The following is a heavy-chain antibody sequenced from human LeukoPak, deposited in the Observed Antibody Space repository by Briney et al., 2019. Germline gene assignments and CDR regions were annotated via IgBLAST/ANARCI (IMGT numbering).Heavy chain of an antibody. CDR1: GFSFSSYE. CDR3: ARDRLGATYFDY. D-gene: IGHD1-26*01. CDR2: LSSSGSTM. J-gene: IGHJ4*02. Sequence: GGYVTLSCAASGFSFSSYELNWDRPEPGQGLEWVTYLSSSGSTMDYADSVKGRFTISRDNAKNSLYLQMNSLRAEDTAVYYCARDRLGATYFDYWGQGTLVTVSS. V-gene: IGHV3-48*03.